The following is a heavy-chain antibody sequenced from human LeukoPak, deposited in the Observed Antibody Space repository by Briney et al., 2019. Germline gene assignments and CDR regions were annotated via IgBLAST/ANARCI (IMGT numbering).Heavy chain of an antibody. D-gene: IGHD3-3*01. V-gene: IGHV3-48*03. CDR2: ISSSGSTI. CDR1: GFSFSSYE. J-gene: IGHJ4*02. Sequence: GGSLRLSCAASGFSFSSYEMNWVRQAPGKGLEWVSYISSSGSTIYYADSVKGRFTISRDNAKNSLYLQMSSLRAEDTAVYYCAGLSGYRYFDYWGQGTLVTVSS. CDR3: AGLSGYRYFDY.